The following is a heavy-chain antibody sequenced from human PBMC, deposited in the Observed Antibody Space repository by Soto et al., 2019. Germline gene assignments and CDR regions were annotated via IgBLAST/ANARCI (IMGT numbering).Heavy chain of an antibody. D-gene: IGHD2-8*01. Sequence: GALRLSGAASVFNGDKSAMHWVRQGPGQGLEWVSAISGGGSTAYYADSVKGRFTISRDNSRNTVHLQIDSLRVEDTAIYYCAKELEIVLMVHAASDSWGQGIPVTVSS. CDR3: AKELEIVLMVHAASDS. CDR2: ISGGGSTA. V-gene: IGHV3-23*01. J-gene: IGHJ4*02. CDR1: VFNGDKSA.